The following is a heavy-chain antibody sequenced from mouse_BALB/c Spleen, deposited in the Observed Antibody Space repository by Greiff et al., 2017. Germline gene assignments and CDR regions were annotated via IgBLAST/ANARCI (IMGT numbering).Heavy chain of an antibody. V-gene: IGHV1-67*01. J-gene: IGHJ4*01. D-gene: IGHD2-3*01. CDR2: ISTYNGNT. CDR3: ARGIYAGYYGDYAMDY. Sequence: QVQLQQSGPEVVRPGVSVTISCTASGYTFTDYDMHWVKQSPAKSLEWIGVISTYNGNTNYNQKFKGKATMTVDKSSSTAYMELARLTSEDSAIYYCARGIYAGYYGDYAMDYWGQGTSVTVSS. CDR1: GYTFTDYD.